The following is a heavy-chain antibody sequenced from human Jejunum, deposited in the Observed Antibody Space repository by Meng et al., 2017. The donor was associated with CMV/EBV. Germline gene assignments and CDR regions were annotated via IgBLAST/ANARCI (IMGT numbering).Heavy chain of an antibody. CDR2: ISPRGNFM. CDR1: GFTFRTYT. D-gene: IGHD2/OR15-2a*01. CDR3: ARESMSRNYFDY. Sequence: ASGFTFRTYTMNWVRQAPWKGLEWVSSISPRGNFMYYSDSVKGRFTISRDNAKNSLYLQMHSLRGDDTAVYYCARESMSRNYFDYWGQGMPVTVSS. V-gene: IGHV3-21*01. J-gene: IGHJ4*02.